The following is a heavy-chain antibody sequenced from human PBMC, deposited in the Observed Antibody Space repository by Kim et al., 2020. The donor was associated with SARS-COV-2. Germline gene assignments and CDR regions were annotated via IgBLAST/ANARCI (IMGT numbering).Heavy chain of an antibody. CDR3: TTVAYCGGDCYRDY. J-gene: IGHJ4*02. V-gene: IGHV3-15*01. CDR2: IKSKTDGGTT. D-gene: IGHD2-21*02. CDR1: GFTFSNAW. Sequence: GGSLRLSCAASGFTFSNAWMSWVRQAPGKGLEWVGRIKSKTDGGTTDYAAPVKGRFTISRDDSKNTLYLQMNSLKTEDTAVYYCTTVAYCGGDCYRDYWGQGTLVTVSS.